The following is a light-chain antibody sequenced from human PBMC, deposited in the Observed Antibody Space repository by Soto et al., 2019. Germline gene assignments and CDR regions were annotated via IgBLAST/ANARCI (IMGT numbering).Light chain of an antibody. V-gene: IGKV3-20*01. Sequence: EIVLTQSPGTLSLSPGERATLSCRASQSVSSSYLAWYQQKPGQAPRLLIYGASSRATGIPDRFSGSGSGTVFTLSISRLEPEDFAVYYCQQYGSSLITFGGGTKVEI. CDR1: QSVSSSY. CDR3: QQYGSSLIT. J-gene: IGKJ4*01. CDR2: GAS.